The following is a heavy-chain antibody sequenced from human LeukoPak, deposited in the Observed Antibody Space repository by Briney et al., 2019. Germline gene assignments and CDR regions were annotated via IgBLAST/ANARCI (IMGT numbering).Heavy chain of an antibody. J-gene: IGHJ4*02. CDR3: ARHALTYYYDSSGYYWPYYFDY. Sequence: SETLSLTCTVSGGSISSSSYYWGWIRLPPGKGLEWIGSIYYSGSTYYIPSLKSRVTISVDTSKNQFSLKLSSVTAADTAVYYCARHALTYYYDSSGYYWPYYFDYWGQGTLVTVSS. V-gene: IGHV4-39*01. CDR2: IYYSGST. CDR1: GGSISSSSYY. D-gene: IGHD3-22*01.